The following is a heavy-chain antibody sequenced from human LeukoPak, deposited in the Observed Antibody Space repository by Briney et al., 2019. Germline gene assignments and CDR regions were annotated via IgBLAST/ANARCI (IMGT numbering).Heavy chain of an antibody. CDR2: IYYSGST. CDR3: ARLLYDTNGYYYFDY. V-gene: IGHV4-39*01. Sequence: SETLSLTCTVSGGSISSSSYYWGWIRQPPGKGLEWIGSIYYSGSTYYNPSLKSRVTISVDTSKNQFSLKLSSVTAADTAVYYCARLLYDTNGYYYFDYWGQGTLVTVSS. CDR1: GGSISSSSYY. J-gene: IGHJ4*02. D-gene: IGHD3-22*01.